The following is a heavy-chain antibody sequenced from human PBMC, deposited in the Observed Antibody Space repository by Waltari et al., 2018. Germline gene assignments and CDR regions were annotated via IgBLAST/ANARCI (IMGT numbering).Heavy chain of an antibody. V-gene: IGHV4-38-2*01. CDR3: ASTPGIAAAPLLQH. CDR2: IYHSGST. CDR1: GYSISSGYY. Sequence: QVQLQESGPGLVKPSETLSLTCAVSGYSISSGYYWGWIRQPPGKGLEWIGSIYHSGSTYSNPSLKSRVTISVDTSKNQFSLKLSSVTAADTAVYYCASTPGIAAAPLLQHWGQGTLVTVSS. J-gene: IGHJ1*01. D-gene: IGHD6-13*01.